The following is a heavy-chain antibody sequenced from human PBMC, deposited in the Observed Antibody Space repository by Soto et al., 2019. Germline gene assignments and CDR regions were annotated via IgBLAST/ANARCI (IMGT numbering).Heavy chain of an antibody. CDR2: FDPEDGET. CDR3: ATNSILSAYYFDY. J-gene: IGHJ4*02. V-gene: IGHV1-24*01. Sequence: ASVKVSCKVSGSTLTELSMHWVRQAPGKGLEWMGGFDPEDGETIYAQKFQGRVTMTEDTSTDTAYMELSSLRSEDTAVYYCATNSILSAYYFDYWGQGTLVTVSS. CDR1: GSTLTELS. D-gene: IGHD2-15*01.